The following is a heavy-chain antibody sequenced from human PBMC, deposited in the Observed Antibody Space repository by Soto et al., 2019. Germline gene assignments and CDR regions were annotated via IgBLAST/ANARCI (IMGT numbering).Heavy chain of an antibody. V-gene: IGHV2-5*02. CDR3: AHRRRGSYFDY. CDR2: IYWDDDK. Sequence: QITLKESGPTLVKPTQTLTLTCTFSGFSLSTSGVGVGWIRQPPGKALEWLALIYWDDDKRYSPSLKSRLTIIKDTSKYQVDLTITNMDPLDTATDYCAHRRRGSYFDYWGQGTLVTVSS. D-gene: IGHD1-26*01. J-gene: IGHJ4*02. CDR1: GFSLSTSGVG.